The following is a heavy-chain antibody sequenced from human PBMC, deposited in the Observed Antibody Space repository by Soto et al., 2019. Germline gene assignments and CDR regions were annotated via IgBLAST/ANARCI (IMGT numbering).Heavy chain of an antibody. CDR3: AREMAAAGTSYGMDV. CDR1: SGTFLSYA. D-gene: IGHD6-13*01. CDR2: IIPIFGTA. V-gene: IGHV1-69*13. J-gene: IGHJ6*02. Sequence: SAQVSFKASSGTFLSYAISWGRQAPGQGLEWMGGIIPIFGTANYAQKFQGRVTITADESTSTAYMELSSLRSEDTAVYYCAREMAAAGTSYGMDVWGQGTTVTVSS.